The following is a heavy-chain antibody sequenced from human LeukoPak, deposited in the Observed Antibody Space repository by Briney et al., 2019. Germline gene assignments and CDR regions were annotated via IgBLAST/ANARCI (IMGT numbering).Heavy chain of an antibody. D-gene: IGHD3-10*01. CDR1: GFTFSSYG. J-gene: IGHJ6*02. V-gene: IGHV3-30*18. Sequence: GGSLRLSCAASGFTFSSYGMHWVRQAPGKGLEWVAAISYDGSSKYYADSVKGRFTISRDNSKNTLYLQMNSLRAEDTAVYYCAKNEGYAYYGSGSYLSSLTYYYYYGMDVWGQGTTVTVSS. CDR2: ISYDGSSK. CDR3: AKNEGYAYYGSGSYLSSLTYYYYYGMDV.